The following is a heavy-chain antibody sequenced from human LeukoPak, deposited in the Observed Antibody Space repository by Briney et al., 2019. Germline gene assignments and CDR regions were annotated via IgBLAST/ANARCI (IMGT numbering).Heavy chain of an antibody. J-gene: IGHJ6*02. CDR1: GGSISSSSYY. CDR3: ARLPRYSAGYDYYYGMDV. V-gene: IGHV4-61*05. D-gene: IGHD2-15*01. CDR2: IYYSGST. Sequence: PSETLSLTCTVSGGSISSSSYYWSWIRQPPGKGLEWIGYIYYSGSTNYNPSLKSRVTISVDTSKNQFSLKLSSVTAADTAVYYCARLPRYSAGYDYYYGMDVWGQGTTVTVSS.